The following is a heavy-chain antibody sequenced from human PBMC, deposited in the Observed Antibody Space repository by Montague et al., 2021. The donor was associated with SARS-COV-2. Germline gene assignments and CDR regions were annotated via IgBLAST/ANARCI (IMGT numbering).Heavy chain of an antibody. D-gene: IGHD1-7*01. CDR2: IYYSVST. J-gene: IGHJ4*02. CDR3: ARDRELVG. CDR1: GASISSGGDY. V-gene: IGHV4-31*03. Sequence: TLSLTCTVSGASISSGGDYWNWIRQHPGKGLEWIGHIYYSVSTNYNPSLKSRVTISEDTSKNQISLKLSSVTAADTAVYYCARDRELVGWGQGIMVIVSS.